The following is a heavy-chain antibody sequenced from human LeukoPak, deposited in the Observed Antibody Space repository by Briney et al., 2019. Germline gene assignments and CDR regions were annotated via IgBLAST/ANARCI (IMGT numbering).Heavy chain of an antibody. CDR2: INHSGGT. V-gene: IGHV4-34*01. D-gene: IGHD3-10*01. J-gene: IGHJ4*02. Sequence: PSETLSLTCAVYGGSFSGYYWSWIRQPPGKGLEWIGEINHSGGTNYNPSLKSRVTISVDTSKNQFSLKLSSVTAADTAVYYCARGFRELSTLFDYWGQGTLVTVSS. CDR1: GGSFSGYY. CDR3: ARGFRELSTLFDY.